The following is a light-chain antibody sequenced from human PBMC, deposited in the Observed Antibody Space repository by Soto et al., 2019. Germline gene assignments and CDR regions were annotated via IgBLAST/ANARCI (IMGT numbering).Light chain of an antibody. V-gene: IGKV3-15*01. CDR1: QSVSSN. CDR2: GAS. Sequence: IVMTQSPATLSVSPGERATLSCRASQSVSSNLAWYQQKPGQAARLLIYGASTRATGIPARFSGSGSGTEFTLTISSLQSEDFAVYYCQQYSNWPPITCGQGTRPEIK. CDR3: QQYSNWPPIT. J-gene: IGKJ5*01.